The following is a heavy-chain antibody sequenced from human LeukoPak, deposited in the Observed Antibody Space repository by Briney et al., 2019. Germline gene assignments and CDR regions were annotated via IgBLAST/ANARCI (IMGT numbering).Heavy chain of an antibody. J-gene: IGHJ4*02. V-gene: IGHV3-64D*06. CDR1: GFTFSSNA. CDR2: ISSHGGST. CDR3: VKGFCSSTSCYQKYYFDY. Sequence: GGSLRPSCSASGFTFSSNAMHWVRQAPGKGLEYVSSISSHGGSTYNADSVKGRFTISRDNSRNTLYLQMSSLRAEDTAVYYCVKGFCSSTSCYQKYYFDYWGQGTLVTVSS. D-gene: IGHD2-2*01.